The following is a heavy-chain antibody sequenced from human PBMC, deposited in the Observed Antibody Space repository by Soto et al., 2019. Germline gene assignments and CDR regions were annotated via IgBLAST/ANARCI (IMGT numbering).Heavy chain of an antibody. Sequence: PGGSLRLSCAVSGFTFSTYSMNWVRQAPGKGLEWISYINRGDTHYADSVRGRFSLSRDISDNTLHLQMNNLRVEDTAVYYCAREPRYCRGGSCSITGDAYDIWGQGTMVTVSS. CDR3: AREPRYCRGGSCSITGDAYDI. D-gene: IGHD2-15*01. V-gene: IGHV3-48*01. CDR2: INRGDT. J-gene: IGHJ3*02. CDR1: GFTFSTYS.